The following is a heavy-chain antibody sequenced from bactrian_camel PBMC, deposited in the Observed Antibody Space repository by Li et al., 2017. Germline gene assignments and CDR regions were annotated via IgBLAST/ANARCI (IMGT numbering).Heavy chain of an antibody. CDR1: GFIFSAYA. CDR2: INSAGAMT. Sequence: DVQLVESGGGLVQPGGSLRLSCAASGFIFSAYAMNWVRQAPGKGLEWVGAINSAGAMTFQADSVKGRFTISRDNAKNTVYLQMNSLKSEDTALYYCASSRIWYSWWNPKYEYNYWGQGTQVTVS. CDR3: ASSRIWYSWWNPKYEYNY. D-gene: IGHD6*01. J-gene: IGHJ4*01. V-gene: IGHV3S40*01.